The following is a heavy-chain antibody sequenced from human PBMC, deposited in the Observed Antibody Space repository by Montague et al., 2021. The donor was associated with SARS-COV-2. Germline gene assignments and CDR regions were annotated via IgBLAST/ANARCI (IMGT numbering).Heavy chain of an antibody. CDR1: GFYA. J-gene: IGHJ4*02. CDR2: ISGSGGNT. CDR3: AKAPTMVRGVYFDY. D-gene: IGHD3-10*01. Sequence: SLILSCEASGFYAMSWVRQAPGKGLEWVSVISGSGGNTYYADSVXGRFTISRDNSKNTLYLQMNSLRAEDTAVYYCAKAPTMVRGVYFDYWGQGTLVTVSS. V-gene: IGHV3-23*01.